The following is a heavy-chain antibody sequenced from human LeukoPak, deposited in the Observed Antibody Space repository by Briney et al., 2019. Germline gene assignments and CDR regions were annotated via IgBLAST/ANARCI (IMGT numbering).Heavy chain of an antibody. Sequence: GGSLRLSCAASGFTFSTYSMNWVRQAPGKGLEWVSSISKSSTYIYYADSVKGRFTISRDNAKNSLYLQMKSLRAEDTAIYYCARQVSGAFDIWGQGTMVTVSS. CDR2: ISKSSTYI. V-gene: IGHV3-21*04. J-gene: IGHJ3*02. CDR1: GFTFSTYS. CDR3: ARQVSGAFDI. D-gene: IGHD1-14*01.